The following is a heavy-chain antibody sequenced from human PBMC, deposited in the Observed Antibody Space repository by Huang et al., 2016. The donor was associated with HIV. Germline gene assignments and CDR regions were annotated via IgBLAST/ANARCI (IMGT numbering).Heavy chain of an antibody. CDR2: ISYDGNKK. V-gene: IGHV3-30*18. CDR3: GKDWTGSSGWFTLHYYYYGMDV. Sequence: QVQLVESGGGVVQPGRSLRLSCAASGFSFSNYGIPWVRQAPGKGREWVSVISYDGNKKYYADSVKGRFTISRDNANNTLFLQMNSLRAEDTAVYYCGKDWTGSSGWFTLHYYYYGMDVWGQGTTVTVSS. D-gene: IGHD6-19*01. CDR1: GFSFSNYG. J-gene: IGHJ6*02.